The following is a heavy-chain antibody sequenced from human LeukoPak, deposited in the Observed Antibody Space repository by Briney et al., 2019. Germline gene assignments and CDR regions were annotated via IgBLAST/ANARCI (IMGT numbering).Heavy chain of an antibody. J-gene: IGHJ3*02. Sequence: SCKASGGTFSSYAMHWVRQAPGTGLEWVAVISYDGSNNYYADSVKGRFTISRDNSKNTLYLQMNSLRAEDTAVYYCARVHRTGWVVDAFDIWGQGTVVTVSS. V-gene: IGHV3-30-3*01. CDR1: GGTFSSYA. CDR3: ARVHRTGWVVDAFDI. D-gene: IGHD3/OR15-3a*01. CDR2: ISYDGSNN.